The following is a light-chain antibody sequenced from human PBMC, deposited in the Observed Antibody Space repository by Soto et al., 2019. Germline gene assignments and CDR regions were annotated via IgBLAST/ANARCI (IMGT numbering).Light chain of an antibody. J-gene: IGLJ1*01. CDR1: SSDVGGYIY. V-gene: IGLV2-14*01. CDR3: SSCSRSSFYV. Sequence: QSVLTQPASVSGSPGQSITISCTGTSSDVGGYIYVSWXXXXXXXAPKLMIYEVSNRPSGVSNRFSGSKSGNTASLTISGLQAEDEADYYCSSCSRSSFYVFGTGTKVTVL. CDR2: EVS.